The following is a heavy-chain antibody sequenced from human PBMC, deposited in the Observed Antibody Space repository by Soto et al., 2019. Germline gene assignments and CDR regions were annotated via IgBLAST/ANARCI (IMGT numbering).Heavy chain of an antibody. J-gene: IGHJ4*02. Sequence: GSLRLSCEASGFNFSSYWMSWVRQAPGGGLEWVANVRQDGSQKYLVDSVKGRFTISRDNAKNSMYLQMNSLRAEDTAVYYCAKSGSFFRPSLGYFDYWGQGTLVTVSS. CDR3: AKSGSFFRPSLGYFDY. CDR2: VRQDGSQK. V-gene: IGHV3-7*03. D-gene: IGHD1-26*01. CDR1: GFNFSSYW.